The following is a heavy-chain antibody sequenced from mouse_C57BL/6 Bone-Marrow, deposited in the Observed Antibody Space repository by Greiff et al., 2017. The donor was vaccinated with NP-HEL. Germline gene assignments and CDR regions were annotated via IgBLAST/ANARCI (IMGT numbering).Heavy chain of an antibody. CDR1: GYTFTSYW. CDR3: ATGADYFDY. CDR2: IYPGSGSS. Sequence: VQLKQSGAELAKPGASVKMSCKASGYTFTSYWITWVKQRPGQGLEWIGDIYPGSGSSNYNEKFKSKATLTVDTSSSTAYMQLSSLTSADSAVYYCATGADYFDYWGQGTTLTVSS. V-gene: IGHV1-55*01. J-gene: IGHJ2*01.